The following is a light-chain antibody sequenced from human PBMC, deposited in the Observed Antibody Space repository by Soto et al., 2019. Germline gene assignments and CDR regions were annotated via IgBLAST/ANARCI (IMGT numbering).Light chain of an antibody. CDR1: QSVSSN. V-gene: IGKV3-15*01. Sequence: IVMTQSPATLSVSPGERATLSCRASQSVSSNLAWYQQKPGQAPRLLIYGASTRATGIPARFSGSGSGTEFTLPISSLQSEDFAVYYCQQYNNWPMYTFGQGTKLEIK. CDR2: GAS. CDR3: QQYNNWPMYT. J-gene: IGKJ2*01.